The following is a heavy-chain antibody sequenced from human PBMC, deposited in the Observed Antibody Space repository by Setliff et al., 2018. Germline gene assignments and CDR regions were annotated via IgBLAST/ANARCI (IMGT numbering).Heavy chain of an antibody. D-gene: IGHD1-1*01. J-gene: IGHJ6*03. V-gene: IGHV4-39*01. CDR2: VSYSGSP. CDR3: VRQTSHAGIVIPYYYYFYMDV. CDR1: GDSVTSDSYY. Sequence: PSETLSLTCIVTGDSVTSDSYYWGWVCQAPGKGLEWVGSVSYSGSPYHNPYLKSRVSLSLETSENQFSLTLTSVTAAAAAVYYCVRQTSHAGIVIPYYYYFYMDVWGTGTTVTVSS.